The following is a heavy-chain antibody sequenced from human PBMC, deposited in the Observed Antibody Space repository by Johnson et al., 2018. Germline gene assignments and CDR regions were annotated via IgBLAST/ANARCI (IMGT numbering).Heavy chain of an antibody. V-gene: IGHV3-72*01. CDR1: GFTFSDHY. CDR3: VSASGITYPYFQH. D-gene: IGHD3-10*01. CDR2: PRDKSNSYPT. Sequence: VQLVQSGGGLVQPGGSLRLSCAASGFTFSDHYLDWVRQAPGKGLEWVGRPRDKSNSYPTEYAASVKGRFTISRDDSKNSLYLQMNSLKTEDTAVYYCVSASGITYPYFQHWGQGTLVTVSS. J-gene: IGHJ1*01.